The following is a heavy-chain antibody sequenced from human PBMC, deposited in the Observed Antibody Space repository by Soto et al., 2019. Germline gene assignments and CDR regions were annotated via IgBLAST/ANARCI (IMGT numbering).Heavy chain of an antibody. J-gene: IGHJ6*02. CDR2: ISSSGYTI. CDR3: AREKVDTPMDTYHYYYGMDV. D-gene: IGHD5-18*01. V-gene: IGHV3-11*01. Sequence: PGGSLRLSCAASGFTFSDYYMSWIRQAPGKGLEWVSYISSSGYTIYYADSVKGRFTISRDNAKNSLYLQMNSLRAEDTAVYYCAREKVDTPMDTYHYYYGMDVWGQGTTVTVSS. CDR1: GFTFSDYY.